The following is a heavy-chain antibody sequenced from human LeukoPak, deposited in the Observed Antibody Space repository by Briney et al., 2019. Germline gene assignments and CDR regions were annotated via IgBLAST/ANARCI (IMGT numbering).Heavy chain of an antibody. Sequence: GGSLRLSCAASGFTFSSYEMNWVRQAPGKGLEWVSYISSSGSTIYYADSVKGRFTISRDNAKNSLYLQMNSLRAEDTAVYDCARGSHLNSSSWYGGNDYWGQGTLVTVSS. D-gene: IGHD6-13*01. CDR2: ISSSGSTI. J-gene: IGHJ4*02. CDR3: ARGSHLNSSSWYGGNDY. V-gene: IGHV3-48*03. CDR1: GFTFSSYE.